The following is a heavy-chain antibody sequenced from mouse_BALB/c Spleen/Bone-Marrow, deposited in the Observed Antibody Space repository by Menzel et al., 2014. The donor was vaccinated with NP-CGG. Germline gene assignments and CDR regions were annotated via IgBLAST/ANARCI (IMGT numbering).Heavy chain of an antibody. CDR3: TRSRGNWDDFDY. J-gene: IGHJ2*01. D-gene: IGHD3-3*01. V-gene: IGHV5-17*02. CDR1: GFTFSSFG. Sequence: EVQLVESGGGLVQPGGSRKLSCAASGFTFSSFGMHWVRQAPEKGLEWVAYISSGSRTVYYADTVKGRFTISRDNPKIALFLQITSLRSEDTAMYYCTRSRGNWDDFDYWGQGTTLTVSS. CDR2: ISSGSRTV.